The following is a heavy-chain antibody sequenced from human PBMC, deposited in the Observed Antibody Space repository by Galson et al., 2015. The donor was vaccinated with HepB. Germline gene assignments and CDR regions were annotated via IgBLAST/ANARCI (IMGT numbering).Heavy chain of an antibody. CDR2: IIPVFGTP. CDR1: GGTFSIFA. V-gene: IGHV1-69*13. CDR3: ARVRRFEFDF. J-gene: IGHJ4*02. Sequence: SVKVSCKASGGTFSIFAISWVRQAPGQGLEWMGGIIPVFGTPNYAQKFQARVTIIADQSTNTTYMELRSLRSEDTAVYFCARVRRFEFDFWGQGTLVTVSS. D-gene: IGHD3-3*01.